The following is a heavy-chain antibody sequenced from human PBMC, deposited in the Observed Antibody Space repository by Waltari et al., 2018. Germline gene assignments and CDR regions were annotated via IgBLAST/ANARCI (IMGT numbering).Heavy chain of an antibody. Sequence: QVQLQESGPGLVKPSETLSLTCTVSGGSISSYYWSWIRQPPGKGLEWIGYIYYSGSTNYNPSLKSRVTISVDTSKNQFSLKLSSVTAADTAVYYCARAEGSSWLFDYWGQGTLVTVSS. CDR3: ARAEGSSWLFDY. CDR1: GGSISSYY. D-gene: IGHD6-13*01. CDR2: IYYSGST. V-gene: IGHV4-59*01. J-gene: IGHJ4*02.